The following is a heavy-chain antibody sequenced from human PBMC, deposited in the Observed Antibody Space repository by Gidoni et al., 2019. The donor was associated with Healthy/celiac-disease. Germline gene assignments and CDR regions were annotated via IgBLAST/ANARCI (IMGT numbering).Heavy chain of an antibody. Sequence: QVQLQESGPGLVKPSGTLSLTCAVSGGSISSSNWWSWVRQPPGTGLEWIGEIYHSGSTNYNPSLKSRVTISVDKSKNQFSLKLSSVTAADTAVYYCARDKSPHIVVVTASDAFDIWGQGTMVTVSS. CDR1: GGSISSSNW. V-gene: IGHV4-4*02. CDR3: ARDKSPHIVVVTASDAFDI. J-gene: IGHJ3*02. D-gene: IGHD2-21*02. CDR2: IYHSGST.